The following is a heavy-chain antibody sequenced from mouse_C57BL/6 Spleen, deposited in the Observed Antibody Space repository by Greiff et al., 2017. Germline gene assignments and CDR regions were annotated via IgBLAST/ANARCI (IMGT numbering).Heavy chain of an antibody. CDR3: ARIRYYDYYFDY. V-gene: IGHV1-55*01. J-gene: IGHJ2*01. CDR2: IYPGSGST. CDR1: GYTFTSYW. D-gene: IGHD2-4*01. Sequence: QVQLQQPGAELVKPGASVKMSCKASGYTFTSYWITWVKQRPGQGLEWIGDIYPGSGSTNYNEKFKSKATLTVDTSSSTAYMQLSSLTSEVSAVYCWARIRYYDYYFDYWGQGTTLTVSS.